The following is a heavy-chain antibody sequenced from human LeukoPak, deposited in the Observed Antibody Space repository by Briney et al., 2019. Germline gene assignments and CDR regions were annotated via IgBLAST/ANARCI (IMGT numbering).Heavy chain of an antibody. V-gene: IGHV6-1*01. CDR3: ARARDYGDISFDY. Sequence: SQTLSLTCALSGDSVSSNSAAWNWIRQSPSRGLEWLGRTYYKSKWYNNYAVSVKSRISINPDTSKNQFSLQLNSVTPEDTAVYFYARARDYGDISFDYWGQGTLVTVSS. J-gene: IGHJ4*02. CDR2: TYYKSKWYN. D-gene: IGHD4-17*01. CDR1: GDSVSSNSAA.